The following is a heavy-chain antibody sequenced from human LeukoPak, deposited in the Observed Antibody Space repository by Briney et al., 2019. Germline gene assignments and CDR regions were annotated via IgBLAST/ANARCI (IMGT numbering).Heavy chain of an antibody. Sequence: PSETLSLTCTVSGGSISSSSSYWGWLRQPPGKGLEWIGSIYYSGSTYYNPSLKSRVTISVDTTKSQFSLKLSSVTAADTAVYYCASSLYYYDSTVGFDYWGQGTLVTVSS. CDR1: GGSISSSSSY. D-gene: IGHD3-22*01. J-gene: IGHJ4*02. CDR3: ASSLYYYDSTVGFDY. CDR2: IYYSGST. V-gene: IGHV4-39*01.